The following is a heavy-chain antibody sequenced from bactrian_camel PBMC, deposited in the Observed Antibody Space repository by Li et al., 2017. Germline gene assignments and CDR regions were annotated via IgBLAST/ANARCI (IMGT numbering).Heavy chain of an antibody. CDR1: GVTFASEC. J-gene: IGHJ4*01. D-gene: IGHD1*01. CDR2: MPRGNNGDP. V-gene: IGHV3S61*01. Sequence: HVQLVESGGGSVQAGGSLRLACGGSGVTFASECVSWFRQAPGKEREGVAFMPRGNNGDPYYADSVKGRFTLSVDNAKTTAYLQMNSLKPEDTALYYCAAYYCPRTMLSILDTRLVDYSSHGTQVTVS.